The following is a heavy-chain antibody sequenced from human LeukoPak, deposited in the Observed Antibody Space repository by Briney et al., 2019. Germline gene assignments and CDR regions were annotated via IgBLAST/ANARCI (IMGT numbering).Heavy chain of an antibody. J-gene: IGHJ4*02. D-gene: IGHD5-24*01. CDR1: NGSISGFY. CDR2: IHHSGTT. CDR3: ARGGYGYNYFDY. Sequence: SETLSLTCTVSNGSISGFYWSWIRQTPEQGLEWIGYIHHSGTTNYNPSLKSRVTVSLDTSKNQFSLKLSSVTVADTAVYYCARGGYGYNYFDYWGQGPLVTVSS. V-gene: IGHV4-59*01.